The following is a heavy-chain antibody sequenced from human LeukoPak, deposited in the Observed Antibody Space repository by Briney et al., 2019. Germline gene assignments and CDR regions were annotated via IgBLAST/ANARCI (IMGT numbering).Heavy chain of an antibody. D-gene: IGHD4-23*01. CDR2: IYSGGST. V-gene: IGHV3-66*01. CDR3: ARDRAVYGGNSDY. J-gene: IGHJ4*02. CDR1: GFTVSSNY. Sequence: GGSLRLSCAASGFTVSSNYMSWVRQAPRKGLEWVSVIYSGGSTYYADSVKGRFTISRDNSKNTLYLQMNSLRAEDTAVYYCARDRAVYGGNSDYWGQGTLVTVSS.